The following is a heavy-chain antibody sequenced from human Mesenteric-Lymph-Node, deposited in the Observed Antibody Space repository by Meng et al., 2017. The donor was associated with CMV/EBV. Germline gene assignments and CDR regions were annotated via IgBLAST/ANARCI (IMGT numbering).Heavy chain of an antibody. Sequence: SETLSLTCTVSGDSISSYYWSWIRQPAGKGLEWIGRIYTSGGANYNPSLKSRVIMSIDTSQNQFSLRLTSVTAADTAVYYCATGSSSWPNPLDYWGQGTLVTVPQ. CDR2: IYTSGGA. D-gene: IGHD6-13*01. J-gene: IGHJ4*02. CDR3: ATGSSSWPNPLDY. CDR1: GDSISSYY. V-gene: IGHV4-4*07.